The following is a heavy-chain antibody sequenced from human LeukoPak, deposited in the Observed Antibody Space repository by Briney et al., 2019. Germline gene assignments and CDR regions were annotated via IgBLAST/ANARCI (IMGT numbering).Heavy chain of an antibody. D-gene: IGHD3-22*01. J-gene: IGHJ3*02. CDR3: AKDREMVVVKDAFDI. CDR2: IRYDGSNK. V-gene: IGHV3-30*02. Sequence: GGSLRLSCAASGFTFSSYGMHWVRQAPGKGLEWVAFIRYDGSNKYYADSVKGRFTISRDNSKNTQYLQMNSLRAEDTAVYYCAKDREMVVVKDAFDIWGQGTMVTVSS. CDR1: GFTFSSYG.